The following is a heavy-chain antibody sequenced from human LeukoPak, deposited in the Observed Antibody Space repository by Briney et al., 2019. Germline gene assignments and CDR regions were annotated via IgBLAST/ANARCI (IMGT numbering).Heavy chain of an antibody. V-gene: IGHV6-1*01. D-gene: IGHD1-26*01. J-gene: IGHJ4*02. Sequence: PSQTLSLTCAISGDSVCSNSAAWNWIRQSPSRGLEWLGRTYYRSKWYNDYSVSVKSRITINPDTSKNQFSLQLNSVTPEDTAVYYCARDAPTTAPTVFDYWGQDTLVTVSS. CDR2: TYYRSKWYN. CDR3: ARDAPTTAPTVFDY. CDR1: GDSVCSNSAA.